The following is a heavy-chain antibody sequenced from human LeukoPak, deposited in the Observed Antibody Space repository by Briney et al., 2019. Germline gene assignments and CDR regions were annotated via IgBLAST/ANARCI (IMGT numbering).Heavy chain of an antibody. CDR1: GFTFSDYY. D-gene: IGHD6-19*01. CDR3: ARDLEAVAGYFDY. V-gene: IGHV3-11*01. J-gene: IGHJ4*02. CDR2: ISSSGSTI. Sequence: GGSLRLSCAASGFTFSDYYMSWIRQAPGKGLEWVSYISSSGSTIYYADSVKGRFTISRGNAKNSLYLQMNSLRAEDTAVYYCARDLEAVAGYFDYWGQGTLVTVSS.